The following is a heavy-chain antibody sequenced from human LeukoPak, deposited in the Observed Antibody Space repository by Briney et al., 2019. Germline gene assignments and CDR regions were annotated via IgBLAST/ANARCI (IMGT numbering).Heavy chain of an antibody. CDR1: GFTFSSYG. CDR2: IRYDGSNK. Sequence: GGSLRLSCAASGFTFSSYGMHWVRQAPGKGLEWVAFIRYDGSNKDYADSVKGRFTISRDNSKNTLYLQMNSLRAEDTAVYYCAKDRITMIVVVTLDSDYWGQGTLVTVSS. J-gene: IGHJ4*02. CDR3: AKDRITMIVVVTLDSDY. D-gene: IGHD3-22*01. V-gene: IGHV3-30*02.